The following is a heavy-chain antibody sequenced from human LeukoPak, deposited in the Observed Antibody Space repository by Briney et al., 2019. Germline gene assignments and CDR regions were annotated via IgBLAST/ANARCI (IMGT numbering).Heavy chain of an antibody. CDR2: IYHSGST. V-gene: IGHV4-4*02. D-gene: IGHD2-15*01. Sequence: PSGTLSLTCAVSGGSISGSNWWSWVRQPPGKGLEWIGEIYHSGSTNYNPSLKSRVTISVDKSKNQFSLKLSSVTAADTAVYYCARAGRYCSGGSCGGWFDPWGQGTLVTVSS. CDR3: ARAGRYCSGGSCGGWFDP. CDR1: GGSISGSNW. J-gene: IGHJ5*02.